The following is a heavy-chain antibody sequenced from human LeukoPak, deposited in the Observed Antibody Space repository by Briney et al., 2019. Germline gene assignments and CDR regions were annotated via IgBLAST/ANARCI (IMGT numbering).Heavy chain of an antibody. J-gene: IGHJ4*02. CDR1: GFTFSSYA. D-gene: IGHD2-15*01. CDR3: AKRAPYCSGGSCYSGFDY. Sequence: GGSLRLSCAASGFTFSSYAMSWVRQAPGKGLEGVSAISGSGGSTYYADSVKGRFTISRDNSKNTLYLQMNSLRAEDTAVYYCAKRAPYCSGGSCYSGFDYWGQGTLVTVSS. V-gene: IGHV3-23*01. CDR2: ISGSGGST.